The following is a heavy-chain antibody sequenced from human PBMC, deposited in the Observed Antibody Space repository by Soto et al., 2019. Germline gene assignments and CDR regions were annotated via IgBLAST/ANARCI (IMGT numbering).Heavy chain of an antibody. Sequence: QVQLVESGGGVVQPGRSLRLSCAASGFTFSSYGMHWVRQAPGKGLERVAVISSHGSNKYYADSVKGRFTISRDNSKHTLYLPMHSLRAEDTAVYSCAKDLTYGDYLQPDYWGQGTLVTVSS. CDR1: GFTFSSYG. V-gene: IGHV3-30*18. CDR2: ISSHGSNK. CDR3: AKDLTYGDYLQPDY. J-gene: IGHJ4*02. D-gene: IGHD4-17*01.